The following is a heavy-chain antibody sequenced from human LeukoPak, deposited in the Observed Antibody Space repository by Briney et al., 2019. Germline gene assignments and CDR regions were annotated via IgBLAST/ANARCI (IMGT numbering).Heavy chain of an antibody. CDR2: IIPIFGTA. Sequence: SVKVSCKASGGTFSSYAISWVRQAPGRGLEWMGRIIPIFGTANYAQKFQGRVTITTDESTSTAYMELSSLRSEDTAVYYCARDYDYGDYVRFDYWGQGTLVTVSS. CDR3: ARDYDYGDYVRFDY. J-gene: IGHJ4*02. V-gene: IGHV1-69*05. D-gene: IGHD4-17*01. CDR1: GGTFSSYA.